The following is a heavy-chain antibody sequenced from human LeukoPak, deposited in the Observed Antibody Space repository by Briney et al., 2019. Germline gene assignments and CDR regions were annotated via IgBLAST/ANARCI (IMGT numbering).Heavy chain of an antibody. V-gene: IGHV4-59*01. CDR3: ARAPTYYFDRNGCPVYYFDY. CDR2: IYYSGST. J-gene: IGHJ4*02. D-gene: IGHD3-22*01. CDR1: GGSISSYY. Sequence: SETLSLTCTVSGGSISSYYWNWIRQPPGKGLEWIGYIYYSGSTSYNPSLKSRLTISVDTSKNQLSLKLTSVTAADTAVYYCARAPTYYFDRNGCPVYYFDYWGQGALVTVSS.